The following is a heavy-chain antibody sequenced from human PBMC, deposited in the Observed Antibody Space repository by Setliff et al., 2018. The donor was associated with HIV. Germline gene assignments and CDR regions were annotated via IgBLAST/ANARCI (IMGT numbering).Heavy chain of an antibody. D-gene: IGHD6-19*01. CDR1: GYTFTSYG. Sequence: ASVKVSCKASGYTFTSYGISWVRQAPGQGLEWMGWISAYNGNTNYAQTLQGRVTMTRDTFTSTAYMEMRSLRSDDTAVYYCARDVERYSSHSGLGPWGQGTLVTSPQ. J-gene: IGHJ5*02. CDR2: ISAYNGNT. CDR3: ARDVERYSSHSGLGP. V-gene: IGHV1-18*01.